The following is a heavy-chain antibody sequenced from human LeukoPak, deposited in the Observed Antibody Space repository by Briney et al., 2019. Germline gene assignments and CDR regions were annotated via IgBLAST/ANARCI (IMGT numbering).Heavy chain of an antibody. CDR3: ARGQSFHRAYYDN. Sequence: ASVKVSCKASGSTFNNCAITWLRQAPGQGPEWMGWISAYNFKTGYAQKLQGRVTITTDTSTSTVYMELRSLTSDDTAVYYCARGQSFHRAYYDNWGQGNLVTVSS. CDR1: GSTFNNCA. D-gene: IGHD2-21*01. J-gene: IGHJ4*02. CDR2: ISAYNFKT. V-gene: IGHV1-18*01.